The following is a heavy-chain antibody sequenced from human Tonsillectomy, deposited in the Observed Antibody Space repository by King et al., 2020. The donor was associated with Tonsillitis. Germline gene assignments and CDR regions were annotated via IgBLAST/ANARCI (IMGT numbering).Heavy chain of an antibody. V-gene: IGHV4-39*07. J-gene: IGHJ6*02. CDR2: ISYSGTT. D-gene: IGHD3-10*01. Sequence: LQLQESGPGLVKPSATLSLTCTVSGGSISSSSFYWGWIRQPPGKGLEWIGAISYSGTTYYSPSLKSRVTIAVDTAKKQFSLKLRSVTAADTAVYYCVRDLEGGSGNYYKPVTGYAGMDVWGQGTTVTVSS. CDR3: VRDLEGGSGNYYKPVTGYAGMDV. CDR1: GGSISSSSFY.